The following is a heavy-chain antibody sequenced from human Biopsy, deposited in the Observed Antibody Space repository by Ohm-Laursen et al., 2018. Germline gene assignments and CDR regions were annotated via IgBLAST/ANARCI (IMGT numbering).Heavy chain of an antibody. J-gene: IGHJ6*02. V-gene: IGHV4-59*01. CDR3: ARATNSTGWPYYYFYGMDV. Sequence: SETLSLTCTVSGGSLNFYYWSWIRQPPGKGLEWIGYMYYSGSTKYSPSLKNRVTVSFDTSRNQFSLKLTSMTPADTAVYYCARATNSTGWPYYYFYGMDVWGQGTTVTVSS. CDR1: GGSLNFYY. CDR2: MYYSGST. D-gene: IGHD2/OR15-2a*01.